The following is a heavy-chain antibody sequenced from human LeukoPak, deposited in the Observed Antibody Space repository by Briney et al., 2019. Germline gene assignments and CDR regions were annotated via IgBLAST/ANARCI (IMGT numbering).Heavy chain of an antibody. V-gene: IGHV4-31*03. Sequence: SETLSLTCTVSGGSISSGGYYWSWIRQHPGKGLELIGYIYYRGITYYNPSLKSRPSISVDTSKNQFSLKLSSVTAADTAVYYCARGHYFDSSLGFAYWGQGTLVTVSS. CDR1: GGSISSGGYY. CDR2: IYYRGIT. D-gene: IGHD3-22*01. J-gene: IGHJ4*02. CDR3: ARGHYFDSSLGFAY.